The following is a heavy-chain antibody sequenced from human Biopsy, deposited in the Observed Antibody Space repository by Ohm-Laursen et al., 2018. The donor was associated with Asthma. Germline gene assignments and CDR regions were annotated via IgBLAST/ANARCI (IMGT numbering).Heavy chain of an antibody. J-gene: IGHJ4*02. CDR2: ISYDGSNK. CDR3: ASQSSGPDFWSGYYYFDY. CDR1: GFAFSSYG. D-gene: IGHD3-3*01. Sequence: SLRLSCSAPGFAFSSYGMHWVRQAPGKGLEWVAVISYDGSNKYYADSVKGRFTISRDNSKNTLYLQMNSLRAEDTAVYYCASQSSGPDFWSGYYYFDYWGQGTLVTVSS. V-gene: IGHV3-30*03.